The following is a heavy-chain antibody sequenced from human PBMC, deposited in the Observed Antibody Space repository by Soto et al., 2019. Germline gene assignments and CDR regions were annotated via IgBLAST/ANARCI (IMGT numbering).Heavy chain of an antibody. CDR2: IIPIQGRA. J-gene: IGHJ6*03. CDR1: GGSFISYT. CDR3: AKSLLFVDHAYMDV. Sequence: QVQLVQSGAEVKKPGSSVKVSCEASGGSFISYTFTWGRQAPGQGLEWMGRIIPIQGRANYALKLQDRVTITADRSTKTVYMELRSLRPEDTAVYYCAKSLLFVDHAYMDVWGKGTTVTVSS. V-gene: IGHV1-69*02. D-gene: IGHD2-21*01.